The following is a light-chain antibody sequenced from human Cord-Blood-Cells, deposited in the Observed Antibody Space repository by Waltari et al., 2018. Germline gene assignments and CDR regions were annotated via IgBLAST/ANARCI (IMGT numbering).Light chain of an antibody. CDR3: QQRSNWPLFT. J-gene: IGKJ3*01. CDR1: QSVSSY. Sequence: EIVLTQSPATLSLSPGERATLPYRASQSVSSYLAWYQQKPGQAPRLLIYDASNRATGIPARFSGGGSGTDFTITISSLEPEDFAVYYCQQRSNWPLFTFGPGTKVDIK. V-gene: IGKV3-11*01. CDR2: DAS.